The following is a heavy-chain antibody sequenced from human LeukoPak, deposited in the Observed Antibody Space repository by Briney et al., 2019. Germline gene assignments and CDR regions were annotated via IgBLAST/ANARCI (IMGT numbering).Heavy chain of an antibody. Sequence: ASVKVSCKASGGTFSSYAISWVRQAPGQGLEWMGWISAYNGNTNYAQKLQGRVTMTTDKSTTTAYMELRSLTSDDTALYYCAKNFRTLASRRTSPFDSWGQGTLVIVSS. CDR2: ISAYNGNT. V-gene: IGHV1-18*01. CDR1: GGTFSSYA. CDR3: AKNFRTLASRRTSPFDS. D-gene: IGHD6-6*01. J-gene: IGHJ4*02.